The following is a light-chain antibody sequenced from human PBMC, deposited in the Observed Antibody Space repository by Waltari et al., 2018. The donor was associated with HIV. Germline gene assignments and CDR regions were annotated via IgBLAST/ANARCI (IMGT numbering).Light chain of an antibody. J-gene: IGKJ4*01. V-gene: IGKV1-13*02. Sequence: AIQLTQSPSSLSASVGDRVTITCRTSQDISSALAWYQQKSGKPPKLLIYDVSTLENGVPSRFSGSGSGTDFTLTISSLQPEDFAIYYCQQLRIYPLTFGGGTTVDIK. CDR2: DVS. CDR3: QQLRIYPLT. CDR1: QDISSA.